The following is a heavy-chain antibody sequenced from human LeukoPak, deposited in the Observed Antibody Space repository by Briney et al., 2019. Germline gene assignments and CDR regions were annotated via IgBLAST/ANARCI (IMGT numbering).Heavy chain of an antibody. Sequence: PSETLSLTCTVSGGSISSYYWNWIRQPPGKGLEWIGSIYHSGSTYYNPSLKSRVTISVDTSKNQFSLKLSSVTAADTAVYYCAILQGGQGELSFRPYYYYGMDVWGQGTTVTVSS. V-gene: IGHV4-59*04. D-gene: IGHD3-16*02. CDR3: AILQGGQGELSFRPYYYYGMDV. J-gene: IGHJ6*02. CDR2: IYHSGST. CDR1: GGSISSYY.